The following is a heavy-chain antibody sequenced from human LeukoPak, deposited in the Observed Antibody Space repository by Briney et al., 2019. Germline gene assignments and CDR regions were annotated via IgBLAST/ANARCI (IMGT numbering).Heavy chain of an antibody. J-gene: IGHJ3*02. D-gene: IGHD3-16*01. CDR1: GFTFSSYW. CDR3: AKELSSWGPSSDAFDT. Sequence: GGSLRLSCVASGFTFSSYWMSWVRQAPGKGLEWVANINQDGSEKYDVDSAKGRFTISRDNAKNTLYLQMNSLRAEDTAVYYCAKELSSWGPSSDAFDTWGQGTMVTVSS. CDR2: INQDGSEK. V-gene: IGHV3-7*03.